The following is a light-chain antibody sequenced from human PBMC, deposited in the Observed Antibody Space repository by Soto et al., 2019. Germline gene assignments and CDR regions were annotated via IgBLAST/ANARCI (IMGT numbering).Light chain of an antibody. CDR2: RNS. V-gene: IGLV1-47*01. J-gene: IGLJ2*01. Sequence: QSVLTQPPSASGTPGQRVTISCSGSSSNIRSNYVYWYQQLPGTVPQLLIYRNSERPSGVPDRFPGSKSGTSASLAISGLRSEDEADYYCAAWDDSLSGVVFGGGTKLTVL. CDR1: SSNIRSNY. CDR3: AAWDDSLSGVV.